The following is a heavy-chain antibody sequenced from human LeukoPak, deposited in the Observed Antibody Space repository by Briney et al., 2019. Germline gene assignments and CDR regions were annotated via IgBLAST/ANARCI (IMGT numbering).Heavy chain of an antibody. CDR3: ARVPSHYDFWSGYYYYFDY. Sequence: SETLSLTCAVYGGSFSGYYWSWIRQPPGKGLEWIGEINHSGSTNYNPSLKSRVTISLDTSKNQFSLKLSSVTASDTAVYYCARVPSHYDFWSGYYYYFDYWGQGTLVTVSS. V-gene: IGHV4-34*01. CDR2: INHSGST. CDR1: GGSFSGYY. J-gene: IGHJ4*02. D-gene: IGHD3-3*01.